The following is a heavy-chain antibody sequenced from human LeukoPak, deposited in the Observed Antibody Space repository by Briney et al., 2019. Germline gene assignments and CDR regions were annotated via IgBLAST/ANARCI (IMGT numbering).Heavy chain of an antibody. Sequence: SETLSLTCAVYGGSFSGYYRSWIRQPPGKGLEWIGEINHSGSTNYNPSLKSRVTISVDTSKNQFSLKLSSVTAADTAVYYCAREGLAAGMRWFDPWGQGTLVTVSS. J-gene: IGHJ5*02. CDR2: INHSGST. CDR1: GGSFSGYY. D-gene: IGHD6-13*01. CDR3: AREGLAAGMRWFDP. V-gene: IGHV4-34*01.